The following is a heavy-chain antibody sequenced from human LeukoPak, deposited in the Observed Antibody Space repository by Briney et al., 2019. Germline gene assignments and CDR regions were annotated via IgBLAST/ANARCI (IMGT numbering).Heavy chain of an antibody. V-gene: IGHV1-69*13. CDR3: ARAYGGNQYPFDY. CDR1: GGTFSSYA. CDR2: IIPIFGTA. Sequence: ASVKVSCKASGGTFSSYAISWVRQAPGQGLEWMGGIIPIFGTANYAQKFQGRVTITADESTSTAYMELSGLRSEDTAVYYCARAYGGNQYPFDYWGQGTLVTVSS. D-gene: IGHD4-23*01. J-gene: IGHJ4*02.